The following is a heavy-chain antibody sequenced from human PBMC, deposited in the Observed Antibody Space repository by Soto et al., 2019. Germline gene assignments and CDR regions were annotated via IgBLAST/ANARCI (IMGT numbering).Heavy chain of an antibody. V-gene: IGHV3-30*03. CDR3: ARDLGYFASDGYFDY. D-gene: IGHD3-22*01. CDR1: GGNCVSYG. J-gene: IGHJ4*02. CDR2: ISYDGSNK. Sequence: GVPLRVSWAAAGGNCVSYGRRWVRTAPGKGLEWVAVISYDGSNKYYADSVKGRFTISRDNAKNSLYLQMNSLRAEDTAVYYCARDLGYFASDGYFDYWGQGALVTVS.